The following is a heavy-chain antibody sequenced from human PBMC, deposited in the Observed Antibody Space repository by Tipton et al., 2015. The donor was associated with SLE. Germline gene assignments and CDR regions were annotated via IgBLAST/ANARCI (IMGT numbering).Heavy chain of an antibody. V-gene: IGHV3-15*01. CDR1: GFTFSNAW. D-gene: IGHD2-2*01. CDR3: TTQDIVVVPAATGDAFDI. Sequence: SLRLSCAASGFTFSNAWMSWVRQAPGKGLEWVGRIKSKTDGGTTDYAAPVKGRLTISRDDSKNTLYLQMNSLKTEDTAVYYCTTQDIVVVPAATGDAFDIWGQGTMVTVSS. J-gene: IGHJ3*02. CDR2: IKSKTDGGTT.